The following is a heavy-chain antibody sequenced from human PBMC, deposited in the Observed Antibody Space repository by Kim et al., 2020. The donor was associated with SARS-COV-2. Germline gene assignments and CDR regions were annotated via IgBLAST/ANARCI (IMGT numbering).Heavy chain of an antibody. Sequence: SETLSLTCTVSGGSISSSSYYWGWIRHPPGKGLEWIGSIYYSGSTYYNPSLKSRVTISVDTSKNQFSLKLSSVTAADTAVYYCARRTAMVTRSYDYWGQGTLVTVSS. CDR3: ARRTAMVTRSYDY. J-gene: IGHJ4*01. V-gene: IGHV4-39*07. D-gene: IGHD5-18*01. CDR1: GGSISSSSYY. CDR2: IYYSGST.